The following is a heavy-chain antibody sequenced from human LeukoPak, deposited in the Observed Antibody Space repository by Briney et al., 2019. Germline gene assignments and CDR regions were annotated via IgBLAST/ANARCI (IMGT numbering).Heavy chain of an antibody. CDR2: IIPIFGTA. CDR1: GGTFSSYA. D-gene: IGHD3-22*01. Sequence: SVKVSCKASGGTFSSYAISWVRQAPGQGLEWMGGIIPIFGTANYAQKFQGRVTITADESTSTAYMELSSLRSDDTAVYYCAISSSYYYDSSGLPDFDYWGQGTLVTVSS. CDR3: AISSSYYYDSSGLPDFDY. V-gene: IGHV1-69*13. J-gene: IGHJ4*02.